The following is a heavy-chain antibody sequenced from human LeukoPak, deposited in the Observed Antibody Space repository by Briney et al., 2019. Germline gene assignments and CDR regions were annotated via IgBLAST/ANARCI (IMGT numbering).Heavy chain of an antibody. Sequence: GGSLRLSCAASGFTFSSYSMNWVRRTPGKGLEWLSYISASGGTTYYADSVNGRFTISRDNAKNSLFLEMNSLRVDDTAMYFCARSSLERHYSFDFWGRGTLVTVSS. J-gene: IGHJ4*02. D-gene: IGHD1-1*01. CDR1: GFTFSSYS. CDR3: ARSSLERHYSFDF. V-gene: IGHV3-48*01. CDR2: ISASGGTT.